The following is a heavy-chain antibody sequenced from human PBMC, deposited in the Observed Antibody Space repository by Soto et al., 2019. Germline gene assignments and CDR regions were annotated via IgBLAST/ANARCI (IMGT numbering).Heavy chain of an antibody. V-gene: IGHV4-34*01. CDR2: INHSGRV. D-gene: IGHD3-22*01. J-gene: IGHJ5*01. Sequence: QVQLQQWGAGLLKPSETLSLTCAVYGGSFSGHSWTWIRQSPGKGLEWIGDINHSGRVNYSPSLKSRVTISLYPSKNQFSLTLSAVTAADTAMYYCSTRAYDTNGYYRFEPWGQGTLVTVSS. CDR1: GGSFSGHS. CDR3: STRAYDTNGYYRFEP.